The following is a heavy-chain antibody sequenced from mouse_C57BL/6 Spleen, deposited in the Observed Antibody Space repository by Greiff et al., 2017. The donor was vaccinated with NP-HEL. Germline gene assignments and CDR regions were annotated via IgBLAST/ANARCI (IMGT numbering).Heavy chain of an antibody. CDR3: ARGETGVASGYAMDY. D-gene: IGHD1-3*01. V-gene: IGHV1-55*01. CDR2: IYPGSGST. CDR1: GYTFTSYW. J-gene: IGHJ4*01. Sequence: QVQLQQPGAELVKPGASVKMSCKASGYTFTSYWITWVKQRPGQGLEWIGDIYPGSGSTNYNEKFKSKATLTVDKSSSTAYMQISSLPSEDSAVSYCARGETGVASGYAMDYWGQGTSVTASS.